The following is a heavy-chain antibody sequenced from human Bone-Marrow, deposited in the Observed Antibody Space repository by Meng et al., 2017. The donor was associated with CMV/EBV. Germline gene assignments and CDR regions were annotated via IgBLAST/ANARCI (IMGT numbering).Heavy chain of an antibody. J-gene: IGHJ4*02. Sequence: GGSLRLSCAASGFTFDTYGMHWVRQAPGKRLEWVAFIRHDGSNKFDGDSVKGRFTISRDNSKNKLYLKMNSLRAEETAMYYCAKDQLLFGGPNAYFADWGQGTLVTVSS. CDR2: IRHDGSNK. CDR1: GFTFDTYG. D-gene: IGHD3-16*01. V-gene: IGHV3-30*02. CDR3: AKDQLLFGGPNAYFAD.